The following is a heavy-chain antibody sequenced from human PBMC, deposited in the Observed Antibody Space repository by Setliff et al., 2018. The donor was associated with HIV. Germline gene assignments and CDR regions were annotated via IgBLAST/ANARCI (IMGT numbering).Heavy chain of an antibody. Sequence: SETLSLTCTVSGDSISSSSYYWGWIRQPPGKGLEWIGSIYYSGSTYYNPSLKSRVTISVDTSKNQFSLKLSSVTAADTAVYYCARVPTNPDFYYYYMDVWGKGTTVTVSS. V-gene: IGHV4-39*07. CDR1: GDSISSSSYY. J-gene: IGHJ6*03. CDR2: IYYSGST. CDR3: ARVPTNPDFYYYYMDV.